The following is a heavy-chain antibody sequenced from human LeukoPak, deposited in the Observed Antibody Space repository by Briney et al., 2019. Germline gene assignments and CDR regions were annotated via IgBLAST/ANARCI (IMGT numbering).Heavy chain of an antibody. CDR1: GFTFSSYW. V-gene: IGHV3-74*01. CDR2: IESNGLT. J-gene: IGHJ5*01. CDR3: AKAATYFYGSVTYDWFES. Sequence: GGSLKLSCEASGFTFSSYWMHWVRQIPGKGLMWVSRIESNGLTLYADSVRDRFTISRDNGKNTIYLQVNSLRVDDTAIYYCAKAATYFYGSVTYDWFESWGQGTLVTVSS. D-gene: IGHD3-10*01.